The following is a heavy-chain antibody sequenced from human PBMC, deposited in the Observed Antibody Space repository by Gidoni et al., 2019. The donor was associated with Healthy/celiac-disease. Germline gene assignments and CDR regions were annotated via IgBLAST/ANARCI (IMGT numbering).Heavy chain of an antibody. J-gene: IGHJ3*02. D-gene: IGHD3-3*01. CDR1: GFTFSSYW. V-gene: IGHV3-74*01. CDR3: ARAELTIFGPTRAFDI. Sequence: EVQLVESGGGLVQPGGSLRLSCAASGFTFSSYWMHWVRQAQGKGLVWVSRINSEGSSTSYADSVKGRFTISRDNAKNTLYLQMNSLRAEDTAVYYCARAELTIFGPTRAFDIWGQGTMVTVSS. CDR2: INSEGSST.